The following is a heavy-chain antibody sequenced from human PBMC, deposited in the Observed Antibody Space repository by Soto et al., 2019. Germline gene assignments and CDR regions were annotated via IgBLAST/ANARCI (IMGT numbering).Heavy chain of an antibody. CDR2: ISYDGSNK. Sequence: GGSLRLSCAASGFTFSSYGMHWARQAPGKGLEWVAVISYDGSNKYYADSVKGRFTISRDNSKNTLYLQMNSLRAEDTAVYYCAKGSEDIVVVVAATLWGADYWGQGTLVTVSS. CDR3: AKGSEDIVVVVAATLWGADY. CDR1: GFTFSSYG. V-gene: IGHV3-30*18. D-gene: IGHD2-15*01. J-gene: IGHJ4*02.